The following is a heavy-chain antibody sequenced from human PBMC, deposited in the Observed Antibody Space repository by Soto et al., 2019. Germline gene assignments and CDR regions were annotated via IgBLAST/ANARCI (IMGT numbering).Heavy chain of an antibody. CDR3: ERDWDASGSYFTDY. J-gene: IGHJ4*02. V-gene: IGHV1-18*01. Sequence: QVQLVQSGAEVKKPGASVKVSCKASGYTFSSIGISWVRQAPGQGLWWMGWISPYNGNTYYAPRVPGRVTRTTDTATSTAYMELRSLRSDDTAVYYCERDWDASGSYFTDYWGEGTLVTFSS. D-gene: IGHD3-10*01. CDR1: GYTFSSIG. CDR2: ISPYNGNT.